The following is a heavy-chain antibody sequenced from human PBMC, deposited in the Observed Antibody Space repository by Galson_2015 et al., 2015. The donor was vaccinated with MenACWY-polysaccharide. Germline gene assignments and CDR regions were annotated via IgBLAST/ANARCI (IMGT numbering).Heavy chain of an antibody. J-gene: IGHJ4*02. CDR3: ARTIQWLVHFDL. D-gene: IGHD6-19*01. CDR1: GFSLSADW. V-gene: IGHV3-7*01. CDR2: IRPDGGEM. Sequence: SLRLSCAASGFSLSADWMNWVRQIPGKGLEWVANIRPDGGEMFYVDSVKGRFTISRDSAKNSLYLQMNNLRAEDTAVYYCARTIQWLVHFDLWGQGTLVTVSS.